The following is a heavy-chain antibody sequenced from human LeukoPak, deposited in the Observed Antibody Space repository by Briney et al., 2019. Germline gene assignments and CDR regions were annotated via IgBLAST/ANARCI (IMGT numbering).Heavy chain of an antibody. V-gene: IGHV4-39*07. CDR1: GGSISSSSYY. CDR3: ARTRGWHTAIPWELNYYYYYYMDV. J-gene: IGHJ6*03. CDR2: INHSGST. D-gene: IGHD5-18*01. Sequence: SETLSLTCTVSGGSISSSSYYWGWIRQPPGKGLEWIGEINHSGSTNYNPSLKSRVTISVDTSKNQFSLKLSSVTAADTAVYYCARTRGWHTAIPWELNYYYYYYMDVWGKGTTVTVSS.